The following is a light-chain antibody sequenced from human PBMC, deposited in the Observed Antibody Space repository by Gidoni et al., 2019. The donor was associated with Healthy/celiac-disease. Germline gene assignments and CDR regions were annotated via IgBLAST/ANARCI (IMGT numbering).Light chain of an antibody. V-gene: IGLV3-27*01. J-gene: IGLJ3*02. CDR3: YSAADNLWV. CDR1: VLAKKY. Sequence: SYDLTQPSSVSVSPGQPARITCSGDVLAKKYARWFQQKPGQAPALVIYKDSERPSGIPERFSGSSSGTTVTLTISGAQVEDEADYYCYSAADNLWVFGGGTKLTVL. CDR2: KDS.